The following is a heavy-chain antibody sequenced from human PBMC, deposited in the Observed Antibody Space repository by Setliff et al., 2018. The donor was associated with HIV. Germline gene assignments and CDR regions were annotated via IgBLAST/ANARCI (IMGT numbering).Heavy chain of an antibody. CDR3: ARDRPPSTVDMLGAFDR. CDR1: GGSFSGYY. CDR2: IYYTGTT. D-gene: IGHD4-17*01. Sequence: PSETLSLTCAVYGGSFSGYYRSWIRQPPGKGLEWIGYIYYTGTTNYNPSFKSRVTISVDTSKNQLSLKLSSVTAADTAVYYCARDRPPSTVDMLGAFDRWGQGTMVTVSS. V-gene: IGHV4-59*12. J-gene: IGHJ3*02.